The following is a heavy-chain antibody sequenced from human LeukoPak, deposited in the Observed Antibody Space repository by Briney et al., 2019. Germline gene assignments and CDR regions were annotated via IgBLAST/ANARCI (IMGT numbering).Heavy chain of an antibody. D-gene: IGHD2-15*01. CDR2: IKSKTDGWTT. CDR1: GFTFSNAW. CDR3: TTSIGYCSGGSCYSSDY. Sequence: GGSLRLSCAASGFTFSNAWMSWVRQAPGKGLEWVGRIKSKTDGWTTDYPAPVKGRFTISRDDSKNTLYLQMNRLKTEDTAVYYCTTSIGYCSGGSCYSSDYWGQGTLVTVSS. V-gene: IGHV3-15*01. J-gene: IGHJ4*02.